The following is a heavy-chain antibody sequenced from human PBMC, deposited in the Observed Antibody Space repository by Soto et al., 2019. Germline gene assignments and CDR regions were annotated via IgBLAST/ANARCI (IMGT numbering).Heavy chain of an antibody. J-gene: IGHJ6*02. Sequence: QVQLVQSGAEVKKPGSSVKVSCKASGGTFSSYAISWVRQAPGQGLEWMGGIIPISGTANYAQKFQGRVTITADESTSTAYMEPSRLISEDAAVYYWARSQGSSTSLEIYYCYYYGMEVWGQGTTVTVSS. CDR3: ARSQGSSTSLEIYYCYYYGMEV. CDR1: GGTFSSYA. D-gene: IGHD2-2*01. V-gene: IGHV1-69*01. CDR2: IIPISGTA.